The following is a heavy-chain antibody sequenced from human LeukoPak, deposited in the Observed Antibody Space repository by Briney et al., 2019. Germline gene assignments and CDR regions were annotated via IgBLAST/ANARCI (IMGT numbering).Heavy chain of an antibody. CDR2: ISYDGSNK. CDR3: ARDVGGSGWQILYYYYGMDV. D-gene: IGHD6-19*01. Sequence: GGSLRLSCLASGFSFTTYAMHWVRQAPGKGLEWVAVISYDGSNKYYADSVKGRFTISRDNSKNTLYLQMNSLRAEDTAVYYCARDVGGSGWQILYYYYGMDVWGQGTTVTVSS. J-gene: IGHJ6*02. CDR1: GFSFTTYA. V-gene: IGHV3-30-3*01.